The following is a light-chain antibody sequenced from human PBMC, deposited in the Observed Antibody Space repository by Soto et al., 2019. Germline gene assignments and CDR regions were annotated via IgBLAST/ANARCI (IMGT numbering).Light chain of an antibody. CDR1: SSDVGGYNY. Sequence: ALAQPRSVSGSPGQSVTISCTGTSSDVGGYNYVPWYQQHPGKAPKLMIYDVSERPSGVPDRFSGSKSGNTVSLTISGLQAEDEADYYCCSYAGSYTYVFATGTKVTVL. V-gene: IGLV2-11*01. CDR2: DVS. J-gene: IGLJ1*01. CDR3: CSYAGSYTYV.